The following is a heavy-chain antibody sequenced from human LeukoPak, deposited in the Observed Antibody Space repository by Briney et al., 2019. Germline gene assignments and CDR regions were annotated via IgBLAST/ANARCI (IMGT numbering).Heavy chain of an antibody. V-gene: IGHV4-59*01. J-gene: IGHJ4*02. CDR3: ARQPRDGYNPIDY. D-gene: IGHD5-24*01. Sequence: SETLSLTCTVSGGSIGSYYWSWIRQPPGKGLEWSGYIYYSGSTNYNPSIKSRVTISIDTSKNQFSLKLSSVTAADTAVYYCARQPRDGYNPIDYWGQGALVIVSS. CDR2: IYYSGST. CDR1: GGSIGSYY.